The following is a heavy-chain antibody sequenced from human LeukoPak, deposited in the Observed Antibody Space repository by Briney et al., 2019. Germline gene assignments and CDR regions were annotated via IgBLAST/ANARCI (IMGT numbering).Heavy chain of an antibody. CDR3: ARGSWSFDI. D-gene: IGHD3-3*01. CDR2: INHSGGT. V-gene: IGHV4-34*01. CDR1: GGSFSDDY. Sequence: PSETLSLTCAVYGGSFSDDYWSWIRQPPGKGLEWIGEINHSGGTNYNPSLTSRLTMSIDTSKSQFSLKLRSVTAADTAVYYCARGSWSFDIWGQGTMVTVSS. J-gene: IGHJ3*02.